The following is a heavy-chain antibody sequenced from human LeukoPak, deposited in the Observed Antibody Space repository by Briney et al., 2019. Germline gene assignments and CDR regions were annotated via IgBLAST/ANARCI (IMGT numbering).Heavy chain of an antibody. Sequence: SETLSLTCAVYGGSFSGYYWSWIRQPPGKGLEWIGEINHSGSTNYNPSLKSRVTISVDTSKNQFSLKLSSVTAADTAVYYCARVNYYDSSGYYYYYGMDVWGQGTTVTVSS. D-gene: IGHD3-22*01. CDR2: INHSGST. CDR1: GGSFSGYY. V-gene: IGHV4-34*01. CDR3: ARVNYYDSSGYYYYYGMDV. J-gene: IGHJ6*02.